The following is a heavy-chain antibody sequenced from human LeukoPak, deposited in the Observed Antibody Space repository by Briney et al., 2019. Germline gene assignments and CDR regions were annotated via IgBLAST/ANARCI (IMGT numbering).Heavy chain of an antibody. J-gene: IGHJ4*02. Sequence: ASVKVSFKASGYTFTGYYMHWVRQAPGQGREWMGWINPTSGGTNYAQTFQGRVTMTRDTSISTAYMELSRLRSDDTAVYYCARDPSYSSGWYRAIGNWGQGTLVTVSS. CDR2: INPTSGGT. V-gene: IGHV1-2*02. CDR1: GYTFTGYY. D-gene: IGHD6-19*01. CDR3: ARDPSYSSGWYRAIGN.